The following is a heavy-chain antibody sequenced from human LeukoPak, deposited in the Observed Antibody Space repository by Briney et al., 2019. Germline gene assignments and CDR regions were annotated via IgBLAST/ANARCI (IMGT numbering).Heavy chain of an antibody. V-gene: IGHV5-51*01. CDR3: ARRGELRYFDWSPFDP. J-gene: IGHJ5*02. CDR1: GYSFPSYW. D-gene: IGHD3-9*01. Sequence: GKSLKISCKGSGYSFPSYWIGWVRQMPGKGLEWMGIIYPGDSDTRYSPSFQGQVTISADKSISTAYLQWSSLKASDTAMYYCARRGELRYFDWSPFDPWGQGTLVTVSS. CDR2: IYPGDSDT.